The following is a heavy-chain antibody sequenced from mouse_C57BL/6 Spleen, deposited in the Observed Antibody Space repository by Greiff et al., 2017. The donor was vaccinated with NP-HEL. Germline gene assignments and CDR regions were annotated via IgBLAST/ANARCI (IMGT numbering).Heavy chain of an antibody. V-gene: IGHV5-9-1*02. J-gene: IGHJ2*01. CDR3: TREGYYMHFDY. CDR2: ISSGGDYI. Sequence: EVQRVASGEGLVKPGGSLKLSCAASGFTFSSYAMSWVRQTPEKRLEWVAYISSGGDYIYYADTVKGRFTISRDNARNTLYLQMSSLKSEDTAMYYCTREGYYMHFDYWGQGTTLTVSS. CDR1: GFTFSSYA. D-gene: IGHD1-1*01.